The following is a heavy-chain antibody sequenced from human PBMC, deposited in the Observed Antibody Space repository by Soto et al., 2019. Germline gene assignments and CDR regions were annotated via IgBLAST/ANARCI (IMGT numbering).Heavy chain of an antibody. CDR1: GYAFTGYY. V-gene: IGHV1-2*04. CDR3: ARALYYYDSSAYYYDY. D-gene: IGHD3-22*01. CDR2: INPNSGGT. Sequence: ASVKVSCKASGYAFTGYYMHWVRHAPGQGLEWMGWINPNSGGTNYAQKFQGWVTMTRDTSISTAYMELSRLRSDDTAVYYCARALYYYDSSAYYYDYWGQGTLVTVSS. J-gene: IGHJ4*02.